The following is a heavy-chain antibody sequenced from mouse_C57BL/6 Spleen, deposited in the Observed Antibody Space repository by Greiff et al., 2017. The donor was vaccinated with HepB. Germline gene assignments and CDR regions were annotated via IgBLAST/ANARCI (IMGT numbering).Heavy chain of an antibody. CDR2: IYPGGGYT. J-gene: IGHJ1*03. V-gene: IGHV1-63*01. CDR1: GYTFTNYW. CDR3: ARSDYYGSSPYWYFDV. D-gene: IGHD1-1*01. Sequence: QVQLQQSGAELVRPGTSVKMSCKASGYTFTNYWIGWAKQRPGHCLEWIGDIYPGGGYTNYNEKFKGKATLTADKSSSTAYMQFSSLTSEDSAIYYCARSDYYGSSPYWYFDVWGTGTTVTVSS.